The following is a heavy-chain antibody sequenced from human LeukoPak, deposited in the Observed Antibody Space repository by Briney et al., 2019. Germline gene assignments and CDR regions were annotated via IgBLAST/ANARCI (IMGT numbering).Heavy chain of an antibody. CDR3: ARWDDLFLIDF. CDR2: VSGSGGTT. Sequence: GGSLRLSCAASGFIFSSDAMNWVRQAPGKGLDWVSGVSGSGGTTVYADSVKGRFTISRDNSKNTLYLQMNSLRAEDTAVYYCARWDDLFLIDFWGQGTLVTVSS. D-gene: IGHD3-9*01. J-gene: IGHJ4*02. CDR1: GFIFSSDA. V-gene: IGHV3-23*01.